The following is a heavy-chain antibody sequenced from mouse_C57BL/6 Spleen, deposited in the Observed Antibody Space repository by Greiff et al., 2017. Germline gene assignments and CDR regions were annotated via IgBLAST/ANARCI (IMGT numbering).Heavy chain of an antibody. CDR3: ARGFTTVVATDAMDY. Sequence: QVQLQQSGAELARPGASVKLSCKASGYTFTSYGISWVKQRPGQGLEWIGEIYPRSGNTYYNEKFKGKATLTADKSSSTAYMELRSLTSEDSAVYFCARGFTTVVATDAMDYWGQGTSVTVSS. V-gene: IGHV1-81*01. CDR1: GYTFTSYG. D-gene: IGHD1-1*01. J-gene: IGHJ4*01. CDR2: IYPRSGNT.